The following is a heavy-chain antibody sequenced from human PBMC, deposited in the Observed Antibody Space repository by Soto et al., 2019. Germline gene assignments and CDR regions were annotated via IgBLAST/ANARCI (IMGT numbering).Heavy chain of an antibody. CDR2: ISAHNGNT. V-gene: IGHV1-18*01. CDR1: GGTFSSYT. J-gene: IGHJ3*02. CDR3: AREDAGLDAFDI. Sequence: ASVKVSCKASGGTFSSYTISWVRQAPGQGLEWMGWISAHNGNTNYAQKLQGRVTMTTDTSTSTAYMELRSLRSDDTAVYYCAREDAGLDAFDIWGQGTMVTVSS.